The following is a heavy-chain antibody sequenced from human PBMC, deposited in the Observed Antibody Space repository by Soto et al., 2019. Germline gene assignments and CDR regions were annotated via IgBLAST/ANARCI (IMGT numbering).Heavy chain of an antibody. V-gene: IGHV4-61*01. CDR3: ARGNGHSSSWWKPAQYYYYGMDV. D-gene: IGHD6-13*01. CDR2: IYYSGST. Sequence: ASETLSLTCTVSGGSVTSGSYYWGWIRQPPGKGLEWIAYIYYSGSTNYNPSLKSRVTISEDTSKNQFSLKLSSVTAADTAVYYCARGNGHSSSWWKPAQYYYYGMDVWGQGTTVTVSS. CDR1: GGSVTSGSYY. J-gene: IGHJ6*02.